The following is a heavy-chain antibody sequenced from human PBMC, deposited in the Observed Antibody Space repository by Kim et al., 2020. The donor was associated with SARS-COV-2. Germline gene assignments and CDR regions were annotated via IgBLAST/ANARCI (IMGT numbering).Heavy chain of an antibody. CDR2: IYHSGST. Sequence: SETLSLTCAVSGGSISSSNWWSWVRQPPGKGLGWIGEIYHSGSTNYNPPLKSRVTISVDKSKNQFSLKLSSVTAADTAVYYCASLYYGSGQHIWGQGTLVTVSS. V-gene: IGHV4-4*02. D-gene: IGHD3-10*01. CDR3: ASLYYGSGQHI. CDR1: GGSISSSNW. J-gene: IGHJ4*02.